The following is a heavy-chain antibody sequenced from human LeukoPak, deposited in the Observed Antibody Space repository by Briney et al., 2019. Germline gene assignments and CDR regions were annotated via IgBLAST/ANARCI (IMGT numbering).Heavy chain of an antibody. D-gene: IGHD4-11*01. CDR3: AKDLYSNYGPADY. CDR2: INGGGVNT. V-gene: IGHV3-23*01. Sequence: GGSLRLSCAASGFTFSSYAMSWVRQAPGKGLEWVSTINGGGVNTHYADSVGGRFTISRDNSKNTLFLQMNSLRDEDTAVYYCAKDLYSNYGPADYWGQGDLVTVSS. CDR1: GFTFSSYA. J-gene: IGHJ4*02.